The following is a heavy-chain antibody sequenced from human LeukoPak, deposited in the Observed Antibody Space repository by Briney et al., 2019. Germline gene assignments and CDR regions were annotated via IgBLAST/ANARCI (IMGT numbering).Heavy chain of an antibody. J-gene: IGHJ4*02. V-gene: IGHV3-66*01. CDR1: GLSVSTNY. CDR3: ARSFYDILIGYYQYFDY. D-gene: IGHD3-9*01. CDR2: IYRDGSS. Sequence: GGSLRLSCVASGLSVSTNYMSWVRQAPGKGLEWVSVIYRDGSSYYAESVKGRFTISRDNSKNTLYIQMNSLRAEDTAVYYCARSFYDILIGYYQYFDYWGQGTLVTVSS.